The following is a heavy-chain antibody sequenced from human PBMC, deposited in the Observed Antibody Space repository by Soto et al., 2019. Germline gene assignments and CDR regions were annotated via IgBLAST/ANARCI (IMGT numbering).Heavy chain of an antibody. V-gene: IGHV3-23*01. D-gene: IGHD3-22*01. Sequence: PGGSLRLSCAASGFTFSSYAMSWVRQAPGKGLEWVSAISGSGGSTYYADSVKGRFTISRDNSKNTLYLQMNSLRAEDTAVYYCAKDGNYYDSSGYYHTPYYFDYWGQGTLVTVSS. CDR1: GFTFSSYA. CDR2: ISGSGGST. J-gene: IGHJ4*02. CDR3: AKDGNYYDSSGYYHTPYYFDY.